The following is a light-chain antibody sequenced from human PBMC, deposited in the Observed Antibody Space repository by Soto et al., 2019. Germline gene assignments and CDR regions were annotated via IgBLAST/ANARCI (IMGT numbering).Light chain of an antibody. J-gene: IGLJ3*02. V-gene: IGLV7-43*01. Sequence: QAVVTQEPSLTVSPGGTVTLTCASSTGAVTSTYYPNWFQQKPGQAPRSLIFSTSIRYSWTPARFSGSLLGGKAALTLSDVQLEDEADYYCQLYYGATRVFGGGTKVTVL. CDR3: QLYYGATRV. CDR2: STS. CDR1: TGAVTSTYY.